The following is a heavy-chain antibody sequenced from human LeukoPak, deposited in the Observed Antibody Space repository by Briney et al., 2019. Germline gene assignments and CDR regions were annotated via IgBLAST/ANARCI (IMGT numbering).Heavy chain of an antibody. CDR2: ISGGGEST. V-gene: IGHV3-23*01. J-gene: IGHJ4*02. CDR1: GFTFSSYS. D-gene: IGHD6-19*01. Sequence: GGSLRLSCAASGFTFSSYSMNWVRQAPGKGLEWVSSISGGGESTYYADSVKGRFTVSRDNSKNTLYLQINSLRGEDTAVYYCAKGKYSSGGVPDYWGQGTLVTVSS. CDR3: AKGKYSSGGVPDY.